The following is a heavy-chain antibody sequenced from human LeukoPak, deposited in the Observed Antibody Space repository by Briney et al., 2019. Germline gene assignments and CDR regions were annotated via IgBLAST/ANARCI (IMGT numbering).Heavy chain of an antibody. V-gene: IGHV3-53*01. J-gene: IGHJ4*02. CDR1: GFTVSSNY. CDR2: IYSGGNT. CDR3: ARGDSSGYYYFDY. D-gene: IGHD6-19*01. Sequence: GGSLRLSCAASGFTVSSNYMNWVRQAPGKGLEWVSVIYSGGNTYYADSVKGRFTISRDNSKNTLYLQMNSLRAEDTAVYYCARGDSSGYYYFDYWGQGTLVTVSS.